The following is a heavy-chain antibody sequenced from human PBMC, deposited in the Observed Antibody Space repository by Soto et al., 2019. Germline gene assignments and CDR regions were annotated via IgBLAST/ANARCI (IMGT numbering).Heavy chain of an antibody. CDR3: ARELELRHLRSGYFDL. Sequence: SVKVSCKASGGTFSSYAISWVRQAPGQGLEWMGGIIPIFGTANYAQKFQGRVTITADESTSTAYMELSSLRSEDTAVYYCARELELRHLRSGYFDLWGRGTLVTVSS. V-gene: IGHV1-69*13. CDR2: IIPIFGTA. CDR1: GGTFSSYA. D-gene: IGHD1-7*01. J-gene: IGHJ2*01.